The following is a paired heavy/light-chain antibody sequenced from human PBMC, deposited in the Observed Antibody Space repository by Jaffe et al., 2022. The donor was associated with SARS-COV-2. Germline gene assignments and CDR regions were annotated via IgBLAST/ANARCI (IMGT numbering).Light chain of an antibody. J-gene: IGKJ2*01. CDR3: QQYDNLPPYMYT. Sequence: DIQMTQSPSSLSASVGDRVTITCQASQDISNYLNWYQQKPGKAPKLLIYDASNLETGVPSRFSGSGSGTDFTFTISSLQPEDIATYYCQQYDNLPPYMYTFGQGTKLEIK. V-gene: IGKV1-33*01. CDR1: QDISNY. CDR2: DAS.
Heavy chain of an antibody. Sequence: QVQLVQSGAEVKKPGSSVKVSCKASGGTFSSYTISWVRQAPGQGLEWMGRIIPILGIANYAQKFQGRVTITADKSTSTAYMELSSLRSEDTAVYYCASLAYDILTGEVTKYGMDVWGQGTTVTVSS. CDR3: ASLAYDILTGEVTKYGMDV. V-gene: IGHV1-69*02. J-gene: IGHJ6*02. CDR1: GGTFSSYT. CDR2: IIPILGIA. D-gene: IGHD3-9*01.